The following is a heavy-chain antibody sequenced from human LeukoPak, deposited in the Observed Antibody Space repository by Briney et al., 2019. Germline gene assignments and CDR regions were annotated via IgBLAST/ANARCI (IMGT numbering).Heavy chain of an antibody. CDR2: ISYHGSNE. Sequence: GGSLRLSCEASGFTFSTYPMHWVRQAPDKGLEWVAMISYHGSNEYYADSVKGRFTISRDNSKNTLYLQMNNPRVEDTAIYYCARVHDTTGYYHSFAAWGQGTLVTVYS. CDR1: GFTFSTYP. J-gene: IGHJ4*02. CDR3: ARVHDTTGYYHSFAA. D-gene: IGHD3-9*01. V-gene: IGHV3-30*03.